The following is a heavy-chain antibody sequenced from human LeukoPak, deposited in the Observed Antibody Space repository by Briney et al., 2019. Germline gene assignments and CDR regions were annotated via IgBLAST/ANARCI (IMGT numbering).Heavy chain of an antibody. CDR1: GLTFDDYA. D-gene: IGHD3-10*01. CDR3: AKESGYYYGSGTAQ. V-gene: IGHV3-43*02. CDR2: ISGDGGST. Sequence: GGSLRLSCAASGLTFDDYAMHWVRQAPGKGLEWVSLISGDGGSTYYADSVKGRFTISSDNSKNSLYLQMNSLRTEDTALYYCAKESGYYYGSGTAQWGQGTLVTVSS. J-gene: IGHJ4*02.